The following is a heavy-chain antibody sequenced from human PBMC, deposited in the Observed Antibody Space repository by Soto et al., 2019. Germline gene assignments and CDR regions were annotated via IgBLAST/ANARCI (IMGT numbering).Heavy chain of an antibody. CDR2: INHSGST. J-gene: IGHJ4*02. V-gene: IGHV4-34*01. CDR1: GGSFSGYY. Sequence: QVQLQQWGAGLLKPSETLSLTCAVYGGSFSGYYWSWIRQPPGKGLEWIGEINHSGSTNYNPSLKSRVTISVDTSKNQFSLKLSSVTAADTAVYYCARVRGGRMVDYWGQGTLVTVSS. D-gene: IGHD1-26*01. CDR3: ARVRGGRMVDY.